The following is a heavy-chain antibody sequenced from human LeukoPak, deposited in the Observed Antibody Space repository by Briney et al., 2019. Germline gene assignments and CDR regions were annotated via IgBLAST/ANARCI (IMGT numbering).Heavy chain of an antibody. D-gene: IGHD5-24*01. CDR1: GGAISSGGYY. CDR2: IYYDGSS. J-gene: IGHJ4*02. Sequence: TASQTLSLTCTGSGGAISSGGYYWSWIRQHPGKGLEWIGYIYYDGSSNYNPSLKSRLTISVDTSKNQFSLNLNSVTAADTAVYYCARRQSGYNDFDYWGQGTLVTVSS. V-gene: IGHV4-31*03. CDR3: ARRQSGYNDFDY.